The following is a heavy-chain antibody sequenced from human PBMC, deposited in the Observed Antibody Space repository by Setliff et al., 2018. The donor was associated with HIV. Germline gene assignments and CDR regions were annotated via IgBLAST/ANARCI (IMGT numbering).Heavy chain of an antibody. J-gene: IGHJ4*02. CDR3: ARLTTTYYYDSSAYYHPV. D-gene: IGHD3-22*01. CDR2: ITPSGDT. V-gene: IGHV4-34*01. Sequence: SETLSLTCAVYGGSVSGHYWGWFRQPPGKGLEWIGEITPSGDTNYNPSLKSRVTISVDTSKNQFSLKLSSVTAADTAVFYCARLTTTYYYDSSAYYHPVWGQGTLVTVSS. CDR1: GGSVSGHY.